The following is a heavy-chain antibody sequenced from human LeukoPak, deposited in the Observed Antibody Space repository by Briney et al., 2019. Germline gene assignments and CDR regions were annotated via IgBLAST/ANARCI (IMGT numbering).Heavy chain of an antibody. Sequence: PSETLSLTCTVSGGSISSYYWSWIRQPPGKGLEWIGYIYYSGSTNYNPSLKSRVTISVDTSKNQFSLKLSSVTAADTAVYNCARGHGDYVWFDPWGQGTLVTVSS. V-gene: IGHV4-59*01. D-gene: IGHD4-17*01. CDR2: IYYSGST. CDR1: GGSISSYY. J-gene: IGHJ5*02. CDR3: ARGHGDYVWFDP.